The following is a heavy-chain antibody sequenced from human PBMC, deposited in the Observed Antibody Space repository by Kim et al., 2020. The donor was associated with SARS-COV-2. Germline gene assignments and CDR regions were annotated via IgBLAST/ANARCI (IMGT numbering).Heavy chain of an antibody. J-gene: IGHJ4*02. CDR3: AKGHRSSSSGYFDY. CDR2: ISGSGGTT. D-gene: IGHD6-6*01. Sequence: GGSLRLSCAASGFTFGSYAMSWVRQAPGKGLEWVSVISGSGGTTYYADSVKGRFTISRDNTKNTLYLQMNSLRAEDTAVYYCAKGHRSSSSGYFDYWGQGTLVIVSS. CDR1: GFTFGSYA. V-gene: IGHV3-23*01.